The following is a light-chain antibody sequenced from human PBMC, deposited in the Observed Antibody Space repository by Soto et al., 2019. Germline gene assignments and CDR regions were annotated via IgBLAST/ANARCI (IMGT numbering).Light chain of an antibody. V-gene: IGLV2-14*03. CDR3: GSYTTSSNYV. CDR1: SSDVGGYNS. CDR2: DVS. Sequence: QSVLTQPASVSGSPGQSITVSCTGTSSDVGGYNSVSWYQQHPGKPPKLIIYDVSTRPSGVSDRFSGSKSGNTASLTISGLRAEDEADYYCGSYTTSSNYVFGTGTKVTVL. J-gene: IGLJ1*01.